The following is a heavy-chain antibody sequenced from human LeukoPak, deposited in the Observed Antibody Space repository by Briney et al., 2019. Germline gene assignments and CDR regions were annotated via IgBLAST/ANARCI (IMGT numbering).Heavy chain of an antibody. Sequence: PSQTLSLTCAVYGGSFSGYYWSWIRHAPGKGREWIGEINHSGSTNYNPSLKSRVTISVDTSKNQFSLKLSSVTAADTAVYYCARRGQAARNDYFQHWGQGTLVTVSS. J-gene: IGHJ1*01. CDR1: GGSFSGYY. CDR2: INHSGST. D-gene: IGHD2-15*01. V-gene: IGHV4-34*01. CDR3: ARRGQAARNDYFQH.